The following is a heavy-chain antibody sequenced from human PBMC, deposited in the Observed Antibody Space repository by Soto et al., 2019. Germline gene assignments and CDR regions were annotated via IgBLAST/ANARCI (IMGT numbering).Heavy chain of an antibody. Sequence: ASVKVSCKASGGTFSSYTISWVRQAPGQELEWMGRIIPILGIANYAQKFQGRVTITADKSTSTAYMELSSLRSEDTAVYYCARDEHPGGGSSSYYYGMDVWGQGTTVTVSS. D-gene: IGHD6-6*01. V-gene: IGHV1-69*04. CDR1: GGTFSSYT. J-gene: IGHJ6*02. CDR2: IIPILGIA. CDR3: ARDEHPGGGSSSYYYGMDV.